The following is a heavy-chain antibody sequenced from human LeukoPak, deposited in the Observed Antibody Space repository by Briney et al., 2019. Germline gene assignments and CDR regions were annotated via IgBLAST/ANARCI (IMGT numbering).Heavy chain of an antibody. Sequence: GGSLRPSCAASGFTFSSYAMSWVRQAPGKGLEWVSAISGSGGSTYYADSVKGRFTISRDNSKNTLYLQMNSLRAEDTAVYYCAKARDAAGPYYYYGMDVWGQGTTVTVSS. CDR2: ISGSGGST. J-gene: IGHJ6*02. V-gene: IGHV3-23*01. CDR3: AKARDAAGPYYYYGMDV. CDR1: GFTFSSYA. D-gene: IGHD5-24*01.